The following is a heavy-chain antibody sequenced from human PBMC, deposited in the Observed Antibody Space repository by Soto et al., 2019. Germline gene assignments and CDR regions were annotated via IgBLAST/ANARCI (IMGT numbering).Heavy chain of an antibody. V-gene: IGHV3-48*02. CDR3: ARVAWGYSSSCNVDY. CDR2: ISSSSSTI. D-gene: IGHD6-13*01. CDR1: GFTFSSYS. J-gene: IGHJ4*02. Sequence: GGSLRLSCAASGFTFSSYSMNWVRQAPGKGLEWVSYISSSSSTIYYADSVKGRFTISRDNAKNSLYLQMNSLRDEDTAVYYCARVAWGYSSSCNVDYWGQGTLVTVSS.